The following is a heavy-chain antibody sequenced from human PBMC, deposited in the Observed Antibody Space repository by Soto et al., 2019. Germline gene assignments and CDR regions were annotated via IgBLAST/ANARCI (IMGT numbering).Heavy chain of an antibody. Sequence: PGGSLRLSCAASGFTFSNAWMSWVRQAPGKGLEWVGRIKSKTDGGTTDYSAPVKGRFTISRDDSKNTLFLQMNSLKIEDTGIYYCTTDSADIVVVPATYGMDVWGQGTTVTVSS. V-gene: IGHV3-15*05. J-gene: IGHJ6*02. D-gene: IGHD2-2*01. CDR1: GFTFSNAW. CDR2: IKSKTDGGTT. CDR3: TTDSADIVVVPATYGMDV.